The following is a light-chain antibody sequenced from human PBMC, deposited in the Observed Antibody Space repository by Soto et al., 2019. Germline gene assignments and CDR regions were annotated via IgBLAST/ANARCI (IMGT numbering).Light chain of an antibody. CDR2: YND. CDR3: ATWDDRLTAWV. V-gene: IGLV1-36*01. J-gene: IGLJ3*02. CDR1: NSNIGSNA. Sequence: QSVLTQSPSVSGAPRQSVNISCSGNNSNIGSNAVHWYQQLPGKAPKLLMYYNDMLPSGVSDRFSGSKSGTSASLAISGLQSEHEGDYYCATWDDRLTAWVFGGGTKLTVL.